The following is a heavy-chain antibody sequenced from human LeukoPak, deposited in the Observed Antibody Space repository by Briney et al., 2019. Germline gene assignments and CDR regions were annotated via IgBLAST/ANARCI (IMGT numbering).Heavy chain of an antibody. V-gene: IGHV3-48*03. CDR3: ARVRSSSTWYVCEY. J-gene: IGHJ4*02. CDR1: EFTFSNYW. Sequence: PGGSLRLSCAASEFTFSNYWMNWVRQAPEKGLEWVSYVSSSGSTKYYADSVKGRFTISRDNAKNSLYLEMNSLRAEDTAVYYCARVRSSSTWYVCEYWGQGALVTVSS. D-gene: IGHD6-13*01. CDR2: VSSSGSTK.